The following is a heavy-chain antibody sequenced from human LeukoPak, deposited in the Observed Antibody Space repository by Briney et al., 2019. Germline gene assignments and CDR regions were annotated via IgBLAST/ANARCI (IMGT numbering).Heavy chain of an antibody. Sequence: GASVKVSCKASGYTFTSYDINWVRQATGQGLEWMGWMNPNSGNTGYAQKFQGRVTVTRNTSISTAYMELSSLRSEDTAVYYCARAIAAAGADYWGQGTLVTVSS. V-gene: IGHV1-8*01. J-gene: IGHJ4*02. D-gene: IGHD6-13*01. CDR1: GYTFTSYD. CDR3: ARAIAAAGADY. CDR2: MNPNSGNT.